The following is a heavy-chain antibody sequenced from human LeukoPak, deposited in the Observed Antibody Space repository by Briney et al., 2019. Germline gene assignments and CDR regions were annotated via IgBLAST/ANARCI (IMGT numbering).Heavy chain of an antibody. CDR2: IYYSGST. D-gene: IGHD2-15*01. Sequence: SETLSLTCTVSGGSISSYYWSWIRQPPGKGLEWIGYIYYSGSTNYNPSLKSRVTISVDTSKNQFSLKLSSATAADTAVYYCARSGGRNWYFDLWGRGTLVTVSS. CDR3: ARSGGRNWYFDL. CDR1: GGSISSYY. J-gene: IGHJ2*01. V-gene: IGHV4-59*08.